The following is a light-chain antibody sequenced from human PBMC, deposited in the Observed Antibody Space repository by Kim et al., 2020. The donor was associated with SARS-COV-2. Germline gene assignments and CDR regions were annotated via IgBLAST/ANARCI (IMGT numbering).Light chain of an antibody. CDR2: GKN. V-gene: IGLV3-19*01. Sequence: SSELTQDPAVSVALGQTVRITCQGDSLRSYYASWYQQKPGQAPVLVIYGKNNRPSGIPDRFSGSSSGNTASLTITGAQAEDEADYYCNSGDSSGNHLVFG. CDR1: SLRSYY. CDR3: NSGDSSGNHLV. J-gene: IGLJ3*02.